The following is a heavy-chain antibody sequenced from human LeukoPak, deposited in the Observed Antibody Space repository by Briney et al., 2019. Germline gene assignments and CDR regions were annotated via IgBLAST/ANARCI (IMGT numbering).Heavy chain of an antibody. D-gene: IGHD1-26*01. CDR3: ASGVFDWFDP. V-gene: IGHV3-43*02. CDR1: GFTFDDYA. CDR2: ISGDGGST. Sequence: GGSLRLSCAASGFTFDDYAMHWVRQAPGKGLEWVSLISGDGGSTYHADSVKGRFTISRDNSKNSLYLQMSSLRTEDTALYYCASGVFDWFDPWGQGTLVTVSS. J-gene: IGHJ5*02.